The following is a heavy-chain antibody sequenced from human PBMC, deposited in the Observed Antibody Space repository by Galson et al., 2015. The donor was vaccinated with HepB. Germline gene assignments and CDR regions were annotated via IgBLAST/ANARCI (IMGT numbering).Heavy chain of an antibody. J-gene: IGHJ6*02. V-gene: IGHV1-8*01. CDR2: MHPNSGNT. CDR1: GYTFTSYD. CDR3: ASRTGSGWFYYYYGMDV. D-gene: IGHD6-19*01. Sequence: SVKVSCKASGYTFTSYDINWVRQATGQGLEWMGWMHPNSGNTGYAQKFQGRVTMTRNTSISTAYMELSSLRSEDTAVYYCASRTGSGWFYYYYGMDVWGQGTTVT.